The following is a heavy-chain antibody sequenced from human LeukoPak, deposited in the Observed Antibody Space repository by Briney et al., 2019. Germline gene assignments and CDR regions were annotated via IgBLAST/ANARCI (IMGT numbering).Heavy chain of an antibody. J-gene: IGHJ4*02. CDR1: GYTLTSYY. D-gene: IGHD5-18*01. CDR3: ARADTAMGKANDF. V-gene: IGHV1-46*01. Sequence: ASVKVSCKASGYTLTSYYMHWVRQAPGQGLEWMGIINPSGGSTSYAQKFQGRVTMTRDTSTSTLYMELSSLSSGDTAVYYCARADTAMGKANDFWGQGTLVTVSS. CDR2: INPSGGST.